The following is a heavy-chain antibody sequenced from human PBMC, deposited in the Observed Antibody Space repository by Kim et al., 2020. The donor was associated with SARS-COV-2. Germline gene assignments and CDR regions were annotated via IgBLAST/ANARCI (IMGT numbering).Heavy chain of an antibody. CDR2: INGEGTTT. CDR3: VRGRGLGAFLVDY. J-gene: IGHJ4*01. V-gene: IGHV3-43*02. Sequence: GGSLRLSCAASGFTFGDYAIHWVRQVPGKGLNWVSLINGEGTTTHYADSVRGRFTFSRDNSKNSLYLHMNSLRTDDTAFYYCVRGRGLGAFLVDYWGHGT. D-gene: IGHD3-16*01. CDR1: GFTFGDYA.